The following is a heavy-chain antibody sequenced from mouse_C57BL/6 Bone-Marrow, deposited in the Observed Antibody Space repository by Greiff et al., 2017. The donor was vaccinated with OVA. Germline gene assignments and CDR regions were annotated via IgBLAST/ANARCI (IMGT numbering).Heavy chain of an antibody. CDR3: ARGRWDGDFDY. Sequence: QVQLKQSGAELVRPGSSVKLSCKASGYTFTSYWMDWVKQRPGQGLEWIGNIYPSDSETHYNQKFKDKATLTVDKSSSTAYMQLSSLTSEDSAVYYCARGRWDGDFDYWGQGTTLTVSS. J-gene: IGHJ2*01. V-gene: IGHV1-61*01. CDR2: IYPSDSET. CDR1: GYTFTSYW. D-gene: IGHD4-1*01.